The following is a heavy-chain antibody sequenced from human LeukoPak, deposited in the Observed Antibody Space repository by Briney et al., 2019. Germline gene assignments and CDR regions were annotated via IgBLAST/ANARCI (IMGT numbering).Heavy chain of an antibody. CDR1: GFTLSSYA. Sequence: GGSLRLSCAASGFTLSSYALSWVRQAPGKGPDWVSALSAGGGSTYYADSVKGRFTISRDNSKNTLYLQMNSLRAEDTAVYYCARDEYGDYGCDRWGQGTLVTVSS. CDR2: LSAGGGST. J-gene: IGHJ5*02. D-gene: IGHD4-17*01. CDR3: ARDEYGDYGCDR. V-gene: IGHV3-23*01.